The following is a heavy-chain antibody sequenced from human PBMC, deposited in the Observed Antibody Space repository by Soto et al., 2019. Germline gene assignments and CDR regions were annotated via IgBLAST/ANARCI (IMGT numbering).Heavy chain of an antibody. CDR3: AALYGDYLNNWFDP. V-gene: IGHV1-24*01. Sequence: GASVKVSCKASGYTFTSYDVNWVRQATGQGLEWMGGFDPEDGETIYAQKFQGRVTMTEDTSTDTAYMELSSLRSEDTAVYYCAALYGDYLNNWFDPWGQGTLVTVSS. CDR1: GYTFTSYD. J-gene: IGHJ5*02. D-gene: IGHD4-17*01. CDR2: FDPEDGET.